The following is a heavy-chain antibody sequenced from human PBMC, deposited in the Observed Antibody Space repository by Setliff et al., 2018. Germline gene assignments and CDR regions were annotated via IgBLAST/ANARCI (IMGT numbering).Heavy chain of an antibody. V-gene: IGHV4-4*08. Sequence: LSLTCNVSGVSISSYYWSWIRQPPGKGLECIGYIQKSGSANYNPSLMSRVTMSLDTSTNQFSLKLRSVTAADTAVYYCARDLHRWFGEFAFDIWGQGTMVTVSS. J-gene: IGHJ3*02. CDR3: ARDLHRWFGEFAFDI. CDR2: IQKSGSA. D-gene: IGHD3-10*01. CDR1: GVSISSYY.